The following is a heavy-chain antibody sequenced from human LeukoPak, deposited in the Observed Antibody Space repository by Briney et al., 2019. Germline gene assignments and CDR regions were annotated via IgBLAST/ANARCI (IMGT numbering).Heavy chain of an antibody. V-gene: IGHV3-23*01. CDR2: ISDSGSIT. J-gene: IGHJ4*02. D-gene: IGHD6-19*01. CDR1: GFAFSSQA. CDR3: AKDARHTSGWYFFDY. Sequence: GGSLRLSCAASGFAFSSQAMGWVRQAPGKGLEWVAVISDSGSITYYADSVKGRFTISRDNSKNTLFLQMNSLRAEETAVYYCAKDARHTSGWYFFDYWGQGTLVTVSS.